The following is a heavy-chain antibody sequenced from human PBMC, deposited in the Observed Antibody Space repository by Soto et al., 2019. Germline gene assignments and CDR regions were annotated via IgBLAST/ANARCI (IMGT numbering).Heavy chain of an antibody. J-gene: IGHJ1*01. CDR1: GFSLSDHF. D-gene: IGHD3-3*01. CDR2: IKNDPKSYIT. Sequence: EVQLVESGGDLVQPGGSLRLSCVDSGFSLSDHFMDWVRQAPGKGLEWVGRIKNDPKSYITDYAESVKGRFTISRDDSKNSLLLQRNSLTTVETTIYYGADLKWSRSYLPWGQGAVVTVSS. CDR3: ADLKWSRSYLP. V-gene: IGHV3-72*01.